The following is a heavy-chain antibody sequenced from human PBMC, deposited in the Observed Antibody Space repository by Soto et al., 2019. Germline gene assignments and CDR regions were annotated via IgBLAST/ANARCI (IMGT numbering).Heavy chain of an antibody. J-gene: IGHJ3*02. D-gene: IGHD2-15*01. CDR2: IYYSGST. CDR1: GGSISSYY. V-gene: IGHV4-59*01. CDR3: ARDRFDCSGGSCYNVGAFDI. Sequence: QVQLQESGPGLVKPSETLSLTCTVSGGSISSYYWSWIRQPPGKGLEWIGYIYYSGSTNYNSSLKSRVTISVDTSKNQFSLKLSSVTAADTVVYYCARDRFDCSGGSCYNVGAFDIWGQGTMVIVSS.